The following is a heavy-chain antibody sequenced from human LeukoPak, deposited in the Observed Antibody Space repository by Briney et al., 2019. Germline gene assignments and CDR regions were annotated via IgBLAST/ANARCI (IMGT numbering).Heavy chain of an antibody. D-gene: IGHD2-15*01. Sequence: GGSLRLSCAASGFTFSSYGMHWVRQAPGKGLEWVAVIWYGGSNKYYADSAKGRFTISRDNSKNTLYLQMNSLRAEDTAVYYCVAATVAEYFQHWGQGTLVTVSS. CDR3: VAATVAEYFQH. CDR1: GFTFSSYG. CDR2: IWYGGSNK. V-gene: IGHV3-33*08. J-gene: IGHJ1*01.